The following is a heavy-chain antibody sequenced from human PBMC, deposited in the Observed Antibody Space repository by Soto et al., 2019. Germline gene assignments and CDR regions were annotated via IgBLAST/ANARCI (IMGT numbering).Heavy chain of an antibody. J-gene: IGHJ4*02. CDR1: LVSLSSGNW. CDR3: ATQNVPPPGNY. V-gene: IGHV4-4*02. Sequence: QVQLQESGPGLVDPSGTLSLTCAVSLVSLSSGNWWSWVRQPPGLGLEYIGEISHSGNTNYNPSLESRLHIALDASKNQFSLKLNSVTAADTAVYYCATQNVPPPGNYWGPGTLVIVSS. D-gene: IGHD2-2*01. CDR2: ISHSGNT.